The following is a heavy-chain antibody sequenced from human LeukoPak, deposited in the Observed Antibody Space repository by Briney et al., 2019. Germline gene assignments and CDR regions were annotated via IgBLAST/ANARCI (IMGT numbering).Heavy chain of an antibody. CDR2: INIGGTNT. J-gene: IGHJ5*02. CDR1: GFTFSDYY. Sequence: PGGSLRLSCAASGFTFSDYYMSWIRQAPGKGLEWLSYINIGGTNTHYADSVKGRFTISRDNANKSLYLEMNNLRAEDTAVYYCATDGAGFDTWGQGVLVTVSS. V-gene: IGHV3-11*01. CDR3: ATDGAGFDT.